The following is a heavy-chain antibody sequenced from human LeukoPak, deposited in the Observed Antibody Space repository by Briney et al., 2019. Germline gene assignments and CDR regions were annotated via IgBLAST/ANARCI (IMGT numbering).Heavy chain of an antibody. CDR1: GFTYSSYA. J-gene: IGHJ4*02. D-gene: IGHD3-22*01. V-gene: IGHV3-30-3*01. CDR2: ISYDGSNK. Sequence: GGSLRLSCAASGFTYSSYAMHWVRQAPGKGLEWVAVISYDGSNKYYADSVKGRFTISRDNSKNTLYLQMNSLRAEDTAVYYCAGIIPMIVAPDGWGQGTLVTVSS. CDR3: AGIIPMIVAPDG.